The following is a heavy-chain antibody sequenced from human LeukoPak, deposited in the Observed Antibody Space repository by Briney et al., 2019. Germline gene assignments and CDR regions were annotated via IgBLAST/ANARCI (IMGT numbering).Heavy chain of an antibody. J-gene: IGHJ4*02. CDR3: ARDAPSGEQWLV. D-gene: IGHD6-19*01. CDR2: ISAYNGNT. CDR1: GGTFNSYP. V-gene: IGHV1-18*01. Sequence: PGSSVKVSCKASGGTFNSYPITWVRQAPGQGLEWVGWISAYNGNTNYAQKLQGRVTMTTDTSTSTAYMELRSLRSDDTAVYYCARDAPSGEQWLVWGQGTLVTVSS.